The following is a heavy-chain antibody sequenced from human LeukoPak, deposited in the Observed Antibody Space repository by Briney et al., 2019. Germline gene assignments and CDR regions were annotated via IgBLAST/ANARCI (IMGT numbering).Heavy chain of an antibody. Sequence: ASVKISCKVSGYTLTELSMHWVRQAPGKGLEWMGGFDPVDGETIYAQKFQGRVTMTEDTSTDTAYMELSSLRSEDTAVYYCASCSSTSCYGFDPWGQGPWSPSPQ. D-gene: IGHD2-2*01. V-gene: IGHV1-24*01. CDR3: ASCSSTSCYGFDP. CDR2: FDPVDGET. J-gene: IGHJ5*02. CDR1: GYTLTELS.